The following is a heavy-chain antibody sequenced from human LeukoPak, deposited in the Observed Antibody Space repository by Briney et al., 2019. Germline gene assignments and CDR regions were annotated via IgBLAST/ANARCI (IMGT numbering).Heavy chain of an antibody. D-gene: IGHD1-26*01. CDR2: IKIDGSEK. J-gene: IGHJ4*02. Sequence: GGSLRLSCAASGFTFSSYWMSWVRQAPGKGLEWVANIKIDGSEKYYVDSVKGRFTISRDNAKNSLYLQMNSLRAEDSAVYYCAREIPGGAVTLDYWGQGTLVTVSS. CDR3: AREIPGGAVTLDY. CDR1: GFTFSSYW. V-gene: IGHV3-7*01.